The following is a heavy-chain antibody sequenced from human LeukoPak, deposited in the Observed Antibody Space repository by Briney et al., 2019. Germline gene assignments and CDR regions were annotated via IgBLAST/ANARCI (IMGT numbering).Heavy chain of an antibody. CDR1: GGPISSYY. CDR2: IYTSGST. CDR3: ARDPIAAAGTEYYYGMDV. D-gene: IGHD6-13*01. Sequence: SETLSLTCTVSGGPISSYYWSWIRQPAGKGLEWIGRIYTSGSTNYNPSLKSRVTMSVDTSKNQFSLKLSSVTAADTAVYYCARDPIAAAGTEYYYGMDVWGQGTTVTVSS. J-gene: IGHJ6*02. V-gene: IGHV4-4*07.